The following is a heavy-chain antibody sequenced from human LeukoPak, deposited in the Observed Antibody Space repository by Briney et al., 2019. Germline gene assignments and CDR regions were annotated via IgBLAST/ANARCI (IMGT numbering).Heavy chain of an antibody. CDR3: ARVTTYGDPPHDYYYMDV. J-gene: IGHJ6*03. V-gene: IGHV3-7*01. CDR2: IKQDGSEK. Sequence: PGGSLRLSCAASGFTFSSYWMSWVRQAPGKGLEWVANIKQDGSEKYYVDSVKGRFTISRDNAKNSLYLQMNSLRAEDTAVYYCARVTTYGDPPHDYYYMDVWGKGTTVTVSS. D-gene: IGHD4-17*01. CDR1: GFTFSSYW.